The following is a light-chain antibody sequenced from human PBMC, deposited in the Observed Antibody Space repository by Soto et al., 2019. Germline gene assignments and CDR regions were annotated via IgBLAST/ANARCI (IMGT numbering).Light chain of an antibody. CDR2: AAS. Sequence: DIQMTQSPSSLSASVGDRVTITCRASQSISNYLNWYQQKPGKAPNLLIYAASSLRSGVPSRFSGSGSGTDFTLTISSLQPEDFAAYYCQQSYNTPITFGQGTRLEIK. J-gene: IGKJ5*01. CDR3: QQSYNTPIT. V-gene: IGKV1-39*01. CDR1: QSISNY.